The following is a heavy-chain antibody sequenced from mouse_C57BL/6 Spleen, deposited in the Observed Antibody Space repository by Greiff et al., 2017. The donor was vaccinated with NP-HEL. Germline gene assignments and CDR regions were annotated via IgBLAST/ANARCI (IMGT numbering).Heavy chain of an antibody. CDR1: GYTFTDYY. CDR3: ARSLITTVVASPTWFAY. Sequence: EVQLQQSGPVLVKPGASVKMSCKASGYTFTDYYMNWVKQSHGKSLEWIGVINPYNGGTSYNQKFKGKATLTVDKSYSTAYMELNSLTSEDSAVYYCARSLITTVVASPTWFAYWGQGTLVTVSA. CDR2: INPYNGGT. J-gene: IGHJ3*01. D-gene: IGHD1-1*01. V-gene: IGHV1-19*01.